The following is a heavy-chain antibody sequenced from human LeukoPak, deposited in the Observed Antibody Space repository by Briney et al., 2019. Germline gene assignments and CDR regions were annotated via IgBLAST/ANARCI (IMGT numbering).Heavy chain of an antibody. D-gene: IGHD6-13*01. J-gene: IGHJ6*03. V-gene: IGHV3-21*01. Sequence: GGSLRLSCAASGFTFDDYAMHWVRQAPGKGLEWVSSISSSSSYIYYADSVKGRFTISRDNAKNSLYLQMNSLRAEDTAVYYCARVSSRRGYYYYYYMDVWGKGTTVTVPS. CDR3: ARVSSRRGYYYYYYMDV. CDR1: GFTFDDYA. CDR2: ISSSSSYI.